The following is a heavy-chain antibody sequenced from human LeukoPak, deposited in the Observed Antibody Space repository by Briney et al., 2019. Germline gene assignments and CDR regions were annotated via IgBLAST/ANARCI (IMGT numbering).Heavy chain of an antibody. V-gene: IGHV3-66*01. Sequence: GGSLRLSCAVSGFTFSSNYMSWVRQAPGKGLECVSVIYSGGSTYYADPAKGRFIISRDNSKNTVYLQMNSLRAEDTAVYYCATRIATAALDHWGPGTLVAVSS. CDR2: IYSGGST. CDR1: GFTFSSNY. CDR3: ATRIATAALDH. D-gene: IGHD2-21*02. J-gene: IGHJ4*02.